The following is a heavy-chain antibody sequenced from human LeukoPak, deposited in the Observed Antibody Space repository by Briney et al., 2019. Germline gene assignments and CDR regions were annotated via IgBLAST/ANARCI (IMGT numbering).Heavy chain of an antibody. CDR1: GFTFSSYG. J-gene: IGHJ4*02. CDR2: ISYDGSNK. V-gene: IGHV3-30*18. CDR3: AKVRTVVTLYYFDY. Sequence: TGGSLRLSCAASGFTFSSYGMHWVRQAPGKGLEWVAVISYDGSNKYYADSVKGRFTISRDNSKNTLYLQMNSLRAEDTAVYYCAKVRTVVTLYYFDYWGQGTLVTVSS. D-gene: IGHD4-23*01.